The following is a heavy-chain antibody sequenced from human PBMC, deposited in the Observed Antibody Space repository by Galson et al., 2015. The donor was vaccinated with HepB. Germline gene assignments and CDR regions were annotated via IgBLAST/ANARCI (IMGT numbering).Heavy chain of an antibody. CDR2: ISYDGSNK. D-gene: IGHD3-3*01. CDR1: GFTFSSYG. V-gene: IGHV3-30*18. CDR3: AKDGYYDFWSGYYKMGYYYYYYMDV. Sequence: SLRLSCAASGFTFSSYGMHWVRQAPGKGLEWVAVISYDGSNKYYADSVKGRFTISRDNSKNTLYLQMNSLRAEDTAVYYCAKDGYYDFWSGYYKMGYYYYYYMDVWGKGTTVTVSS. J-gene: IGHJ6*03.